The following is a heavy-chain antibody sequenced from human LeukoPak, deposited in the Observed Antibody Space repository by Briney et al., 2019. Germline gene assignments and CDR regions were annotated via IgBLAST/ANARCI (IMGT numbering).Heavy chain of an antibody. Sequence: GASVKVSCKASGYTFTGYYIHWVRQAPGQGLEWMGWINPNSGDTNYAQKFQGRVTMTGDTSISTAYMELNRLRSDDTAVYYCARGDGDGYNFWYWGRGTLVT. CDR3: ARGDGDGYNFWY. J-gene: IGHJ4*02. CDR1: GYTFTGYY. CDR2: INPNSGDT. D-gene: IGHD5-24*01. V-gene: IGHV1-2*02.